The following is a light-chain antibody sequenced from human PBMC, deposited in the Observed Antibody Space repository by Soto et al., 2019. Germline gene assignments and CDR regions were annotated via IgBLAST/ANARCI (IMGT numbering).Light chain of an antibody. Sequence: DIQMTQSPSSLSASVGDRVTITCRASQSISSYLNWYQQKPGKAPKLLIYAASSLQSVDPSRFSGSGSGTDFTLTISSLQPEDFATYYCQQSYSTPLTFGGGTKVEIK. V-gene: IGKV1-39*01. CDR2: AAS. CDR1: QSISSY. J-gene: IGKJ4*01. CDR3: QQSYSTPLT.